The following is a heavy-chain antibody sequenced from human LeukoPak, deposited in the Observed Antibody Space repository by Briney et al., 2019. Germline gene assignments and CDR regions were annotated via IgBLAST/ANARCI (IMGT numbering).Heavy chain of an antibody. V-gene: IGHV1-18*01. CDR3: AREGLWELLTDAFDI. CDR1: GYTFTNYG. Sequence: ASVKVSCKTSGYTFTNYGISWVRQAPGQGLEWMGWISGYNGNTNYAQKLQGRVTMTTDTSTSTAYMELRSLRSDDTAVYYCAREGLWELLTDAFDIWGQGTMVTVSS. J-gene: IGHJ3*02. CDR2: ISGYNGNT. D-gene: IGHD1-26*01.